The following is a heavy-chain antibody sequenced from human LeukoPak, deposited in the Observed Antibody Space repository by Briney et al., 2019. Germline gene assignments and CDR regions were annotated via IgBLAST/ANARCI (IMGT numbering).Heavy chain of an antibody. V-gene: IGHV3-23*01. D-gene: IGHD2-2*01. CDR2: IVSYGAVT. Sequence: GGSLRLSCAASGFTFGNYVMNCVRQAPGKGPEWVSSIVSYGAVTYYAESLKGRFIISRDNSKDTVYLQMNSLRAEDTAVYYCAKEAQYQLLYYFDYWGQGTLVTVSS. CDR1: GFTFGNYV. J-gene: IGHJ4*02. CDR3: AKEAQYQLLYYFDY.